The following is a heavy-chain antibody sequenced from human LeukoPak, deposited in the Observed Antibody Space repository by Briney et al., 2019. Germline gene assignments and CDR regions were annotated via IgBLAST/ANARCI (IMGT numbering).Heavy chain of an antibody. D-gene: IGHD3-10*01. Sequence: GGSLRLSCAASGFTFSRFWMTWVRQAPGKGLEWVANIKEDGSDKYYVDSVKGRFTVSRDNAKNSLYLQMNSLRDEDTTVYYCARDRGYFVFDYWGQGTLVTVSS. CDR3: ARDRGYFVFDY. CDR1: GFTFSRFW. V-gene: IGHV3-7*01. CDR2: IKEDGSDK. J-gene: IGHJ4*02.